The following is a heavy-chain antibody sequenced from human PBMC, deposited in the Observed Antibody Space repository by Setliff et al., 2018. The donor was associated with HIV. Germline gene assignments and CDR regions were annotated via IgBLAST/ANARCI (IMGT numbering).Heavy chain of an antibody. CDR1: RDSIRNGAYY. D-gene: IGHD5-18*01. CDR2: IYYSGST. J-gene: IGHJ4*02. CDR3: ARGGGPDTNFDL. V-gene: IGHV4-39*07. Sequence: SETLSLTCTVSRDSIRNGAYYWGWIRQPPGKGLEWIGSIYYSGSTYYKPSLKSRVTISVDTSKNQFSLRLSSVTAADRAVYYCARGGGPDTNFDLWGQGTLVTVSS.